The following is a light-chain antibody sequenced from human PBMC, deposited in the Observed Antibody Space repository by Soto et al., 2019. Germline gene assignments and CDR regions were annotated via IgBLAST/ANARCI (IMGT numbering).Light chain of an antibody. CDR1: QSVSSSY. V-gene: IGKV3-20*01. J-gene: IGKJ4*01. Sequence: EIVLTQSPGTLSLSPGERATLSCRASQSVSSSYLAWYQQKPGQAPRLLIYGASSRATGIPDRFSGSGSGTAFTLTILRLEHEDVEVYYCHQYDSSPLTFGGGTKVEIK. CDR2: GAS. CDR3: HQYDSSPLT.